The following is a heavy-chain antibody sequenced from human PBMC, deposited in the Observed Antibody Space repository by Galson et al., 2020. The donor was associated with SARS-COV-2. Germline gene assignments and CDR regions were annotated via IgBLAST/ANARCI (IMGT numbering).Heavy chain of an antibody. V-gene: IGHV4-61*01. CDR3: ARGTRLWFGEFSFFDY. J-gene: IGHJ4*02. CDR1: GGSVSSGSYY. CDR2: IYYSGST. Sequence: PSETLSLTCTVSGGSVSSGSYYWSWIRQPPGKGLEWIGYIYYSGSTNYNPSLKSRVTISVDTSKNQFSLKLSSVTAADTAVYYCARGTRLWFGEFSFFDYWGQGTLVTVSS. D-gene: IGHD3-10*01.